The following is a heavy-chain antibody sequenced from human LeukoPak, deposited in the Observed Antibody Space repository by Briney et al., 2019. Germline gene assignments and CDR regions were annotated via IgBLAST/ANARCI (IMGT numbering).Heavy chain of an antibody. J-gene: IGHJ4*02. Sequence: GESLKISCKGSGYIFTSYWIAWVRQMPGKGLDWMGIIYPGDSDTRYSPSFQGQVTISADKSISTAYLQWSSLKASDTAMYYCARQYLSGYDIIDYWGQGTLVTVSS. CDR3: ARQYLSGYDIIDY. CDR2: IYPGDSDT. CDR1: GYIFTSYW. D-gene: IGHD5-12*01. V-gene: IGHV5-51*01.